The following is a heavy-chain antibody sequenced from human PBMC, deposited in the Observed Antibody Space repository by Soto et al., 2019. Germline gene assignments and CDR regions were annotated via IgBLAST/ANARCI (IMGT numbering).Heavy chain of an antibody. D-gene: IGHD2-21*01. J-gene: IGHJ4*02. V-gene: IGHV3-11*04. CDR1: GFTFSDYY. Sequence: PGGPLILSCGGSGFTFSDYYRSWIRTAPGMGLEWISYIDTSGRTIYSADSVKGRFTISRDNAKNSLSLQMNSLRAEDTAFYYCASLPYCGDKCFYNHRVQGTQVTVSS. CDR3: ASLPYCGDKCFYNH. CDR2: IDTSGRTI.